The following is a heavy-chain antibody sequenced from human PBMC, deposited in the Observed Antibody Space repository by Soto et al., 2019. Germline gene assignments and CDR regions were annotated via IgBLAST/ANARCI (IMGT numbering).Heavy chain of an antibody. D-gene: IGHD3-10*01. V-gene: IGHV3-23*01. CDR2: IGGSGGNR. CDR3: ARLAAEYIIPFDH. Sequence: DVQLLESGGGLVQQGGSLRLSCAGSGFTFNAYAMPWVRQAPGKGLAWVSAIGGSGGNRYYAGSVRGRFTLSRDNSKDTVELQINSLRVEDTAVYYSARLAAEYIIPFDHCGQVILVSVSS. CDR1: GFTFNAYA. J-gene: IGHJ4*02.